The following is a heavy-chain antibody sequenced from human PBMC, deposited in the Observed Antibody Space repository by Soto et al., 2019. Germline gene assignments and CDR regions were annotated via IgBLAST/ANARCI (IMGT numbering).Heavy chain of an antibody. D-gene: IGHD3-10*01. J-gene: IGHJ6*03. Sequence: EVQLVESGGTLVKPGGSLRLTCAASGFTFGSHAMTWVRQAPGKGLEWVSFISSSGSYIYYSDSMKGRFTISRDNAKNFLYLQMISLRAEDTAVYYCARVGITMFRGIINYMDVWGKGTMVTVSS. CDR3: ARVGITMFRGIINYMDV. V-gene: IGHV3-21*01. CDR1: GFTFGSHA. CDR2: ISSSGSYI.